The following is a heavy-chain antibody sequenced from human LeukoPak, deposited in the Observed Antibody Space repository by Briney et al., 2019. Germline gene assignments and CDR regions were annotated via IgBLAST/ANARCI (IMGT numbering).Heavy chain of an antibody. J-gene: IGHJ4*02. CDR3: AKDPRMGLAAATLSPADY. CDR1: GFTFSSYG. Sequence: GGSLRLPCAASGFTFSSYGMHWVRQAPGRGLEWVAVISYDGSNRYYADSVKGRFTISRDNSQNTLYLQMNSLRAEDTAVYYCAKDPRMGLAAATLSPADYWGQGTLVTVSS. CDR2: ISYDGSNR. D-gene: IGHD2-15*01. V-gene: IGHV3-30*18.